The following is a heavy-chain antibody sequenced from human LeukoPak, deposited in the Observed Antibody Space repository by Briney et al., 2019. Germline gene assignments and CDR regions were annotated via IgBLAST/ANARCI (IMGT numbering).Heavy chain of an antibody. CDR2: ISAGGAAT. J-gene: IGHJ4*02. CDR1: GFTFSNYV. V-gene: IGHV3-23*01. D-gene: IGHD2-15*01. CDR3: AKRPVPATKYYFDY. Sequence: GGSLRLSRAASGFTFSNYVMSWVRQAPGKGLQWVSSISAGGAATYYADSVKGRFAISRDNSKNTLYLQMNSLRAEDTAVYYCAKRPVPATKYYFDYWGQGTLVAVSS.